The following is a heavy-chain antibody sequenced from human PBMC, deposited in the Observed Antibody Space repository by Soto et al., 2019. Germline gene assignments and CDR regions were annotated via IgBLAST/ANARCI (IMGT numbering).Heavy chain of an antibody. CDR3: ATTRGIAVGGSFDH. D-gene: IGHD6-13*01. CDR2: FYSGST. V-gene: IGHV4-39*01. J-gene: IGHJ5*02. Sequence: PSETLSLTCLVSGASISSRSSYWGWIRQPPGKVLEWVGTFYSGSTYNNPSLKSRVTISVDTSKNQFSLKLSSVAAEDTAIYYCATTRGIAVGGSFDHWGQGTLVTVSS. CDR1: GASISSRSSY.